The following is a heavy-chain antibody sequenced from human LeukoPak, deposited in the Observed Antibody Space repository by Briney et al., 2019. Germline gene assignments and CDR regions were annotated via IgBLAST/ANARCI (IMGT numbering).Heavy chain of an antibody. CDR2: ISAYNGNT. CDR3: ARVDYDILTGYYKKGYFDY. CDR1: GYTFTSYG. V-gene: IGHV1-18*04. J-gene: IGHJ4*02. D-gene: IGHD3-9*01. Sequence: ASAKVSCKASGYTFTSYGISWVRQAPGQGLEWMGWISAYNGNTNYAQKLQGRVTMTTDTSTSTAYMELRSLRSDDTAVYYCARVDYDILTGYYKKGYFDYWGQGTLVTVSS.